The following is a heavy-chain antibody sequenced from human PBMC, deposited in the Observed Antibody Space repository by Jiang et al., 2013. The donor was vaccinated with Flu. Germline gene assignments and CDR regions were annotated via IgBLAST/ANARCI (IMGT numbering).Heavy chain of an antibody. CDR2: ISGSGGST. CDR1: GFTFSSYA. Sequence: VQLLESGGGLVQPGGSLRLSCAASGFTFSSYAMSWVRQAPGKGLEWVSAISGSGGSTYYADSVKGRFTISRDNSKNTLYLQMNSLRAEDTAVYYCAKAYYYDSSGYYLGEYYYYYYGMDVWGQGTTVTVSS. V-gene: IGHV3-23*01. J-gene: IGHJ6*02. D-gene: IGHD3-22*01. CDR3: AKAYYYDSSGYYLGEYYYYYYGMDV.